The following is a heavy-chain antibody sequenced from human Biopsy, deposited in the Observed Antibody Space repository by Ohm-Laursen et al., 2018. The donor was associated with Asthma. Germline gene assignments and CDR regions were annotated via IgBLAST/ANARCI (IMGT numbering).Heavy chain of an antibody. Sequence: SLRFSCAAPGFTFSNYGMHWVRQAPGKGLDWVAVISFDGSNKNYTDSVKGRFTISRDNSRNKLHLQMNSLRAEDTAVYYCAKDVFPGWELRRGPDYWGQGTLVTVSS. D-gene: IGHD1-26*01. CDR3: AKDVFPGWELRRGPDY. J-gene: IGHJ4*02. CDR2: ISFDGSNK. V-gene: IGHV3-30*18. CDR1: GFTFSNYG.